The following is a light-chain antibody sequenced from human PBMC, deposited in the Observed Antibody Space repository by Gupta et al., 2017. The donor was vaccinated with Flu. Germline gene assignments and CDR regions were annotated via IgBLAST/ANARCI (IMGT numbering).Light chain of an antibody. CDR1: QGIKSW. CDR3: LQAKSFPWT. V-gene: IGKV1-12*01. J-gene: IGKJ1*01. Sequence: GDGVTITCRASQGIKSWLSWYQQKPGRAPNLLIYAASNSHLGVPSRFSGSQSGTEFILTISSLQPEDFATYYCLQAKSFPWTFGQGT. CDR2: AAS.